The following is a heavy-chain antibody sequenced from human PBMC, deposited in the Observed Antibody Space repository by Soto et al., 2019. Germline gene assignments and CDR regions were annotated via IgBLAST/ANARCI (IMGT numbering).Heavy chain of an antibody. V-gene: IGHV3-7*01. D-gene: IGHD4-17*01. CDR1: GFTFSDYY. J-gene: IGHJ6*02. CDR3: ARPPVKGIHV. CDR2: TKRDASET. Sequence: GSLRLSCAASGFTFSDYYMSWVRQAPGKGLEWVANTKRDASETYYADSVKGRFTISRDNTKNSLYLQMNSLRVEDTAVYYCARPPVKGIHVWGQGTTVTVSS.